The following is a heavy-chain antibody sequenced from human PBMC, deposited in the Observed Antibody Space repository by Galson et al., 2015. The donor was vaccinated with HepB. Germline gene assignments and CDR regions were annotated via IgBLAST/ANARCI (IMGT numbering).Heavy chain of an antibody. CDR1: GFTFSDYY. J-gene: IGHJ6*02. V-gene: IGHV3-11*05. CDR2: ITTSSTYT. D-gene: IGHD3-10*01. CDR3: ARDRSKYYYGSGSYTTLFYGMDV. Sequence: SLRLSCAASGFTFSDYYMSWVRQVPGKGLEWVSYITTSSTYTNYADSVKGRFTISRDNAKNSLYLQMDSLRAEDTAVYYCARDRSKYYYGSGSYTTLFYGMDVWGQGTTVIVSS.